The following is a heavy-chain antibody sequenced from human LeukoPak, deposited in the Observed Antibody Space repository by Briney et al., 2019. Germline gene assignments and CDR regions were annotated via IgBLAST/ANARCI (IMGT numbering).Heavy chain of an antibody. CDR3: ARHCDGVGCFDY. CDR2: IYSGGGT. Sequence: GGSLRLSCAASGFTVSSNYMSWVRQAPGKGLEWVSVIYSGGGTYYADSVKGRFTVSRDNSKNTLYLQMNSLTAEDTAVHYCARHCDGVGCFDYWGQGTLVTVSS. D-gene: IGHD2-21*01. J-gene: IGHJ4*02. V-gene: IGHV3-66*04. CDR1: GFTVSSNY.